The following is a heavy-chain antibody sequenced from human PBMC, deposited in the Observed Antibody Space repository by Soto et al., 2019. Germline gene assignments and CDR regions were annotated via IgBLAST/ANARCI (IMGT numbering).Heavy chain of an antibody. CDR3: ARDHDYAFDY. CDR1: GFTFSSYS. Sequence: EVQLVESGGGLVQPGGSLRLSCAASGFTFSSYSMNWVRQAPGKGLEWISYIRSSSSNIYYADSVRGRLTISTDNAKNSLFLQMNSLRPEDTAVYYCARDHDYAFDYWGRGTLVTVSS. CDR2: IRSSSSNI. J-gene: IGHJ4*02. D-gene: IGHD4-17*01. V-gene: IGHV3-48*01.